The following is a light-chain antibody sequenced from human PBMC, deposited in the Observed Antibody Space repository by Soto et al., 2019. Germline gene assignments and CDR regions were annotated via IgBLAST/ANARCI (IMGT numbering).Light chain of an antibody. Sequence: EIVVPQSPATLSVSPGERATLSCRASQSLSSNLAWYQQKPGQAPRLLINGASTRATGIRARFSGSGSGTEFSLTIRSQQSEDFAVYYCQQYSDWPPTFGQGTKV. J-gene: IGKJ1*01. CDR2: GAS. CDR3: QQYSDWPPT. CDR1: QSLSSN. V-gene: IGKV3-15*01.